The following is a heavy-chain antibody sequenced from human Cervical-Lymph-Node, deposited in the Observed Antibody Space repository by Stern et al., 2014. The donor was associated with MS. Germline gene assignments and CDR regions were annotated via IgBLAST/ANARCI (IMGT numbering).Heavy chain of an antibody. V-gene: IGHV4-59*01. D-gene: IGHD1-26*01. CDR2: IYYSGST. J-gene: IGHJ4*02. Sequence: QVQLVQSGPGLVKPSGTLSLTCTVSGGSISGYYWSWIRQPPGKGLEWIGYIYYSGSTDYNPSLQSRVTISLDTSKNQFSLKLRSVTAADTAVYYCARAKWEVNYFDYWGQGTLVTVSS. CDR1: GGSISGYY. CDR3: ARAKWEVNYFDY.